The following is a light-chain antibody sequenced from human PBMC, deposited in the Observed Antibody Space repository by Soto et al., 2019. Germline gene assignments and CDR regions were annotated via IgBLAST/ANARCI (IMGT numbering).Light chain of an antibody. V-gene: IGLV2-11*01. CDR2: DVT. J-gene: IGLJ2*01. Sequence: QSALAQPRSVSGSPGRSVTISCTGTSSNTVSWYQHHPGKAPKLMISDVTNRPSGVPDRFSGSQSGITAFLTISGLQVEDEADYYCCSYAGSYSLFGGGTKVTVL. CDR3: CSYAGSYSL. CDR1: SSNT.